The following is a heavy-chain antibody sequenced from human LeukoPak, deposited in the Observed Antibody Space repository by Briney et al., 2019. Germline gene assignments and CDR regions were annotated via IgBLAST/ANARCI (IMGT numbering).Heavy chain of an antibody. CDR1: GFTVSSNY. D-gene: IGHD3-22*01. J-gene: IGHJ5*02. CDR2: IYSGGST. V-gene: IGHV3-53*01. CDR3: ARVVGYYYDSSGYPPWWFDP. Sequence: PGGSLRLSCAASGFTVSSNYMSWVRQAPGKGLEWVSVIYSGGSTYHADSVKGRFTISRDNSKNTLYLQMNSLRAEDTAVYYCARVVGYYYDSSGYPPWWFDPWGQGTLVTVSS.